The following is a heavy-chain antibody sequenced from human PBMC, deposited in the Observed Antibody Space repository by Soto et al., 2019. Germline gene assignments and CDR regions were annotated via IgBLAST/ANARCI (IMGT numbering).Heavy chain of an antibody. Sequence: ASVKVSCKASGYTFTSYGISWVRQAPGQGLEWMGWISAYNGNTNYAQKLQGRVTMTTDTSTSTAYMELRSLRSDDTAVYYCARDAADILFRYYYGMGVWGQGTTVTVSS. CDR2: ISAYNGNT. CDR1: GYTFTSYG. J-gene: IGHJ6*02. V-gene: IGHV1-18*01. CDR3: ARDAADILFRYYYGMGV. D-gene: IGHD6-25*01.